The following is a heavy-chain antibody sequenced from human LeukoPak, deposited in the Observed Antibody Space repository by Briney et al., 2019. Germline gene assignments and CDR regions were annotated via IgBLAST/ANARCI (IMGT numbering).Heavy chain of an antibody. D-gene: IGHD5-12*01. J-gene: IGHJ6*02. CDR3: SKGGGYVRMDV. CDR1: GFTFSSYW. CDR2: IKQAGTEK. V-gene: IGHV3-7*03. Sequence: QPGGSLRLSCAASGFTFSSYWMTWVRQAPGKGLEWVANIKQAGTEKYYVDSVKGRFTISRDNAKNSLFLQMNSLRADDTAAYYCSKGGGYVRMDVWGQGTTVTVSS.